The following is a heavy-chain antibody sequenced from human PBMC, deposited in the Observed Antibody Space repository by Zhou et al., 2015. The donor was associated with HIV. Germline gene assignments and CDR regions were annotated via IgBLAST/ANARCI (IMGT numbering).Heavy chain of an antibody. V-gene: IGHV3-15*01. CDR3: ARLYGQWLPTYFDL. Sequence: VQLVESGGGVVQPGKSLRLSCVASGFTLSTYGMHWVRQAPGKGLEWVGHIKRKTEGATTNYAAPVKGRFTITRDDSRNRVYLQMNSLKVEDTAVYYCARLYGQWLPTYFDLWGRGTLVTVSS. CDR1: GFTLSTYG. D-gene: IGHD6-19*01. J-gene: IGHJ2*01. CDR2: IKRKTEGATT.